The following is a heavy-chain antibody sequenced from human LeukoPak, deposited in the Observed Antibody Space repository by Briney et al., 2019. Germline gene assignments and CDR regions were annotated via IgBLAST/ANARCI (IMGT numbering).Heavy chain of an antibody. CDR1: GFTVSSNY. J-gene: IGHJ6*04. CDR2: IYSGGST. V-gene: IGHV3-53*01. D-gene: IGHD3-10*01. CDR3: ARERAYYGSGTSYGMDV. Sequence: GGSLRLSCAASGFTVSSNYMSWVRQAPGKGLEWVSVIYSGGSTYHADSVKGRFTISRDNSKNTLYLQMNSLRAEDTAVYYCARERAYYGSGTSYGMDVWGKGTTVTVSS.